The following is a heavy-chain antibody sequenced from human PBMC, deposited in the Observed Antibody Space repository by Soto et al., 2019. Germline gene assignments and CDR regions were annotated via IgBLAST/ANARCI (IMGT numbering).Heavy chain of an antibody. Sequence: PSETLSLTCTVSGGSISSGDYYWSWIRQPPGKGLEWIGYIYYSGSTYYNPSLKSRVTISVDTSKNQFSLKLSSVTAADTAMYYCAREAMVAAKRRWFDPWGQGTLVTVSS. CDR3: AREAMVAAKRRWFDP. CDR2: IYYSGST. V-gene: IGHV4-30-4*01. D-gene: IGHD2-15*01. CDR1: GGSISSGDYY. J-gene: IGHJ5*02.